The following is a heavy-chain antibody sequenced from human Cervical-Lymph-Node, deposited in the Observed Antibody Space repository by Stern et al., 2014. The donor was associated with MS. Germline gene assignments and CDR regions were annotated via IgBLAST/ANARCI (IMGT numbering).Heavy chain of an antibody. J-gene: IGHJ5*02. CDR2: IFPVFGTP. Sequence: VQLVESGAEVTKPGSSVKVSCKASGGTFSKFPSSWVRQAPGQGLEGMGGIFPVFGTPTCAQEFRGRVTITADVSTSTVYMELSSLRSDDTAVYYCALSSETSDRWYSLGYDLWGQGTLVTVSS. CDR1: GGTFSKFP. D-gene: IGHD6-13*01. V-gene: IGHV1-69*01. CDR3: ALSSETSDRWYSLGYDL.